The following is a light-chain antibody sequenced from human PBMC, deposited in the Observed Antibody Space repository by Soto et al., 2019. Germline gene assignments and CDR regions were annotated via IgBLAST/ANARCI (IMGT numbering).Light chain of an antibody. J-gene: IGKJ5*01. Sequence: EIVMTQSPATLSVSPGARATLSCTTSQSVSSFLAWYQQKPGQAPRLLIYGASTRATGIPARFSGSGSGTDFTLTISRLEPEDFAVYYCQQYGSSPITFGQGTRLEIK. V-gene: IGKV3-20*01. CDR2: GAS. CDR3: QQYGSSPIT. CDR1: QSVSSF.